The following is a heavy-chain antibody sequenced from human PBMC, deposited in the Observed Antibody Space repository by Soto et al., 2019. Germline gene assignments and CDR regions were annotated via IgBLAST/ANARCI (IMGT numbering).Heavy chain of an antibody. Sequence: QITLKESGPTLVKPTQTLTLTCTFSGFSLSTSGVGVGWIRQPPGKALEWLALIYWDDDKRYSPSLKSRLTITKDTSKKQVVLTMTNMDPVDTATYYCAHSLWYNWNDAAFDIWGQGTKVTVSS. CDR1: GFSLSTSGVG. V-gene: IGHV2-5*02. D-gene: IGHD1-1*01. J-gene: IGHJ3*02. CDR2: IYWDDDK. CDR3: AHSLWYNWNDAAFDI.